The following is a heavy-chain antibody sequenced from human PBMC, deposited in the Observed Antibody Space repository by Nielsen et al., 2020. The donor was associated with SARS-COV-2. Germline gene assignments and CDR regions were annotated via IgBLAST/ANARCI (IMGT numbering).Heavy chain of an antibody. Sequence: SETLSLTCAVSGGSVSSNDWWTWVRQSPGQGLERIGEVSHSGSINYNPSLKSRVTLSMDKSKRQFSLRLTSVSAADTAVYFCARGDLVVVPSPILGLGPFFYYFYLDVWGKGTTVIVSS. CDR2: VSHSGSI. D-gene: IGHD2-2*01. CDR3: ARGDLVVVPSPILGLGPFFYYFYLDV. V-gene: IGHV4-4*02. J-gene: IGHJ6*03. CDR1: GGSVSSNDW.